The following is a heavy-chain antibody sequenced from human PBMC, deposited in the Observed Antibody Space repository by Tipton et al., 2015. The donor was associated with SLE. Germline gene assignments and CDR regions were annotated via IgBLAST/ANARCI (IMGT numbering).Heavy chain of an antibody. D-gene: IGHD1-1*01. CDR3: ARDSILDHPDVDAFDI. J-gene: IGHJ3*02. CDR2: INPSGGST. V-gene: IGHV1-46*01. CDR1: GYTFTSYY. Sequence: QSGAEVKKPGASVKVSCKASGYTFTSYYMHWVRQAPGQGLEWMGIINPSGGSTSYAQKFQGRVTMTRDTSTSTVYMELSSLRSEDTAVYYCARDSILDHPDVDAFDIWGQGTMVTVSS.